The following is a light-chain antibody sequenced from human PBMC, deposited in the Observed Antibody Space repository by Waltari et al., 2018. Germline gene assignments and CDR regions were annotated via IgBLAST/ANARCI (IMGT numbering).Light chain of an antibody. CDR1: QSVSNY. V-gene: IGKV3-11*01. CDR3: QQRYNWPSIT. CDR2: DAS. J-gene: IGKJ5*01. Sequence: EVVLTQSPPTLSLSPGERATLSCRASQSVSNYLAWYQQKPGQAPRLLISDASNRATGIPARFSGSGSGTDFTLTITSLEPEDFALYYCQQRYNWPSITFGQGTRLEIK.